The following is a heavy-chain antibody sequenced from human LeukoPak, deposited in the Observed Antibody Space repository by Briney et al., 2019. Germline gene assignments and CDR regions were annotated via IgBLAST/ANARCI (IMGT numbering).Heavy chain of an antibody. CDR3: ARDRTRTGYSSGWYHDY. J-gene: IGHJ4*02. V-gene: IGHV1-2*02. CDR2: INPNSGGT. D-gene: IGHD6-19*01. Sequence: ASVKVSCKASGYTFTGYYMHWVRQAPGQGLEWMGWINPNSGGTNYAQKFQGRVTMTRDTSISTAYMELSRLRSDNTAVYYCARDRTRTGYSSGWYHDYWGQGTLVTVSS. CDR1: GYTFTGYY.